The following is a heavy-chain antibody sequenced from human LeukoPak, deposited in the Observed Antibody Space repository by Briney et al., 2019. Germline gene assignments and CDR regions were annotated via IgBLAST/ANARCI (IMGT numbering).Heavy chain of an antibody. V-gene: IGHV3-30-3*01. CDR3: ARDVSYTSGNFDY. CDR1: GFTFSSYA. J-gene: IGHJ4*02. CDR2: ISYDGSNK. D-gene: IGHD6-19*01. Sequence: PGRSLRLSCAASGFTFSSYAMHWVRQAPGKGLEWVAVISYDGSNKYYADSVKGRFTISRDNAKNSVFLQMNSLRIEDTAVYYCARDVSYTSGNFDYWGQGTLVTVSS.